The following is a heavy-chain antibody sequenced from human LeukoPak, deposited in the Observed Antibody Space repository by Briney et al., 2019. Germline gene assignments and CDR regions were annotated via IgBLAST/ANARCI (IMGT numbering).Heavy chain of an antibody. CDR2: INPSGGST. V-gene: IGHV1-46*01. CDR1: GYTFTSYY. J-gene: IGHJ4*02. Sequence: GASVKVSCKASGYTFTSYYMHWVRQAPGQGLEWMGIINPSGGSTSYAQKFQGRVTMTRDMSTSTVYMELSRLRSDDTAVYYCARDVGSGIVVVMPAYYFDYWGQGTLVTVSS. CDR3: ARDVGSGIVVVMPAYYFDY. D-gene: IGHD3-22*01.